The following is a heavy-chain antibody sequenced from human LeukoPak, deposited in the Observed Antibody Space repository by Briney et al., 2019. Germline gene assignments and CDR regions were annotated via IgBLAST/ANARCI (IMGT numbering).Heavy chain of an antibody. D-gene: IGHD1/OR15-1a*01. J-gene: IGHJ4*02. CDR2: IIPILGIA. Sequence: SVEVSCKASGGTFSSYAISWVRQAPGQGLEWMGRIIPILGIANYAQKFQGRVTITADKSTSTAYMELSSLRSEDTAVYYCARALRAGTKGDFDYWGQGTLVTVSS. CDR3: ARALRAGTKGDFDY. V-gene: IGHV1-69*04. CDR1: GGTFSSYA.